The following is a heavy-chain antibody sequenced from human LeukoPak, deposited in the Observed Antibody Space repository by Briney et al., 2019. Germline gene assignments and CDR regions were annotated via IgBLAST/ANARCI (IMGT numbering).Heavy chain of an antibody. CDR2: VNTVDTT. V-gene: IGHV3-66*01. CDR3: AGSLAYCGGDCRLGDY. CDR1: GFTVSNNY. J-gene: IGHJ4*02. Sequence: GGSLRLSCAASGFTVSNNYMGWVRQAPAKGLEWVSVVNTVDTTYYADSVRGRFTISRDNSENTLYLQMNSLRVEDTAVYYCAGSLAYCGGDCRLGDYWGQGTLVTVSS. D-gene: IGHD2-21*02.